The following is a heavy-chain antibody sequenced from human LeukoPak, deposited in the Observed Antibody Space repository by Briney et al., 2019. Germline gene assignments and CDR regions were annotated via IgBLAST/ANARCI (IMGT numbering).Heavy chain of an antibody. V-gene: IGHV4-39*01. CDR2: IYYSGST. Sequence: GSLRLSCAASGFTFSSYAMSWVRQPPGKGLEWIGSIYYSGSTYYNPSLKSRVTISVDTSKNQFSLKLSSVTAADTAVYYCASSDYGGNSFAFDIWGQGTMVTVSS. CDR3: ASSDYGGNSFAFDI. J-gene: IGHJ3*02. D-gene: IGHD4-23*01. CDR1: GFTFSSYA.